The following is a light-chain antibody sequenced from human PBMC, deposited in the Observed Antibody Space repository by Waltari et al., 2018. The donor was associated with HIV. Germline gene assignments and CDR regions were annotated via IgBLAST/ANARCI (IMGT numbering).Light chain of an antibody. CDR3: QQASSFPHT. CDR2: SGS. J-gene: IGKJ4*01. Sequence: DIQVMQSPSSMSVSIGDNVSISCQSSQFIGDKLAWYQMKPGEAPKLLIYSGSKLRSGVPSRFAASVSGPHFSLTITGLQREDFGMYFCQQASSFPHTFGGGT. CDR1: QFIGDK. V-gene: IGKV1D-12*01.